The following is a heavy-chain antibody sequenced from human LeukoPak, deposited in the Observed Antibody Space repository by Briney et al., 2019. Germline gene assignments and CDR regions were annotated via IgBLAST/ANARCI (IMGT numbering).Heavy chain of an antibody. Sequence: PSETLSLTCTVSGGSISSGSYYWSWIRQPAGKGLEWIGHIYTSGSANYNPSLKSRVTISVDTSKNQFSLKLSSVTAADTAVYYCARSGSYVSGFDPWGQGTLVTVSS. J-gene: IGHJ5*02. CDR3: ARSGSYVSGFDP. D-gene: IGHD6-19*01. CDR2: IYTSGSA. V-gene: IGHV4-61*09. CDR1: GGSISSGSYY.